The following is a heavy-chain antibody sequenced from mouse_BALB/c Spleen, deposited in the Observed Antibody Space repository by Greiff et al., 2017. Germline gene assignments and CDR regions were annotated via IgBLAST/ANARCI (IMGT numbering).Heavy chain of an antibody. CDR3: ARRGYGSSVYYFDY. CDR2: ISYSGST. Sequence: EVQLVESGPSLVKPSQTLSLTCSVTGDSITSGYWNWIRKFPGNKLEYMGYISYSGSTYYNPSLKSRISITRDTSKNQYYLQLNSVTTEDTATYYCARRGYGSSVYYFDYWGQGTTLTVSS. CDR1: GDSITSGY. V-gene: IGHV3-8*02. J-gene: IGHJ2*01. D-gene: IGHD1-1*01.